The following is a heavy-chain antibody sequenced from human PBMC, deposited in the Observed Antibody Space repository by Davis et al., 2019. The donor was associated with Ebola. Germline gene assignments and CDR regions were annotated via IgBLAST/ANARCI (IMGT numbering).Heavy chain of an antibody. Sequence: PGGSLRLSCAASGFTFHDYAMHWVRQPPGKGLEWVSGITWNSGDIGYADSLKGRFTISRDNAKNSLDLQMNSLRAEDTALYYCAKEVSSGWSFDYWGQGTLVTVSS. CDR2: ITWNSGDI. CDR1: GFTFHDYA. V-gene: IGHV3-9*01. CDR3: AKEVSSGWSFDY. J-gene: IGHJ4*02. D-gene: IGHD6-19*01.